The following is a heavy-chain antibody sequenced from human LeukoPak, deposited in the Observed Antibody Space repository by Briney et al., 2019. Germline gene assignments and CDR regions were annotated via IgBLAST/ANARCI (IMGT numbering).Heavy chain of an antibody. J-gene: IGHJ4*02. CDR2: IYHSGST. D-gene: IGHD3-22*01. CDR1: GGSISSSNW. Sequence: PSETLSLTCAVSGGSISSSNWWSWVRQPPGKGLEWIGEIYHSGSTNYNPSLKSRVTISVDKSKNQFSLKLSSVTAADTAVYYCARNPDDSSGYYIRYFDYWGQGTLVTVSS. CDR3: ARNPDDSSGYYIRYFDY. V-gene: IGHV4-4*02.